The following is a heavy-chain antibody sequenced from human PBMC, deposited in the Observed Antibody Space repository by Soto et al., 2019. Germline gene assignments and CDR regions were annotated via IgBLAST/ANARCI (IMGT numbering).Heavy chain of an antibody. CDR3: ARHWDTMVEVPFDY. Sequence: QVQLQESGPGLVKPSETLSLTCTVSGGSISSYYWSWIRQSPGKGLEWIGYIYYRGNTNYNPSLKSRVTISVDTSKNQFSLNLSSVTVADTAVYYCARHWDTMVEVPFDYWGQGTLVTVSS. CDR2: IYYRGNT. J-gene: IGHJ4*02. CDR1: GGSISSYY. V-gene: IGHV4-59*08. D-gene: IGHD3-10*01.